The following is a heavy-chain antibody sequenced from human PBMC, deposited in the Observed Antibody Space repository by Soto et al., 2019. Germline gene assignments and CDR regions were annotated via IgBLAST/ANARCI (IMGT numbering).Heavy chain of an antibody. CDR2: ISSNGGST. D-gene: IGHD2-2*01. V-gene: IGHV3-64D*06. CDR3: VARYCSSTTCYQVDY. Sequence: GGSLRLSCSASGFIFSSYAIHWIRQAPGKGLEYVSAISSNGGSTYYADSVKGRVTISRDNSKNTVFLQMSSLRTEDTAVYYCVARYCSSTTCYQVDYWGQGTLVTVSS. J-gene: IGHJ4*02. CDR1: GFIFSSYA.